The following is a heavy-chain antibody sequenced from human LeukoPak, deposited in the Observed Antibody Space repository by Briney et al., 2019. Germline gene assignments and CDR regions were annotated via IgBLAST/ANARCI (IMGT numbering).Heavy chain of an antibody. CDR1: GGSISGNY. J-gene: IGHJ4*02. V-gene: IGHV4-59*01. CDR3: ARVVAVAGTFKFDF. Sequence: SETLSLTCTVSGGSISGNYWTWIRQPPGKGLDYIGHVFYTGSTNYSPSLKSRVTISIDTSKSHFSLKLTSVTAADTAVYYCARVVAVAGTFKFDFWGQGTLVTVSS. CDR2: VFYTGST. D-gene: IGHD6-19*01.